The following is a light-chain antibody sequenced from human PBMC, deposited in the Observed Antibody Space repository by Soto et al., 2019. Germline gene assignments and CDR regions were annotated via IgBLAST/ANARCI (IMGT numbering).Light chain of an antibody. CDR3: QQRSNWQWT. Sequence: EIVMTQSPATLSVSPGERATLSCRASQSVSANLAWYQQKPGQAPRLLISGASTRATGIPARFSGSGSGTEFTLTISSLQSEDFAVYYCQQRSNWQWTFGQGTKVEIK. CDR2: GAS. J-gene: IGKJ1*01. CDR1: QSVSAN. V-gene: IGKV3-15*01.